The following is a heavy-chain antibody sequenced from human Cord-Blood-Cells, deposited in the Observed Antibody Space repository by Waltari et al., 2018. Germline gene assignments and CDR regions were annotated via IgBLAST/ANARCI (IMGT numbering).Heavy chain of an antibody. J-gene: IGHJ4*02. CDR1: GGTFSSYD. V-gene: IGHV1-69*01. Sequence: QVQLVQSGAEVKKPGSSVKVSCKASGGTFSSYDISCVRQAPGKVLEWMGGIIPIFGTANYAQKFQGRVTITADESTSTAYMELSSLRSEDTAVYYCARAISMSGSYFDYWGQGTLVTVSS. CDR3: ARAISMSGSYFDY. D-gene: IGHD3-10*01. CDR2: IIPIFGTA.